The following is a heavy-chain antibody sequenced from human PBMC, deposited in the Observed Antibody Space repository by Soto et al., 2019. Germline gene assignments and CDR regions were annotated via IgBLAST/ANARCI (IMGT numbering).Heavy chain of an antibody. Sequence: SETLSLTCTVSGGSISSRGSMSGRSFYWGWMRQPPGKGLEWIASINYSESSNYNSSLKSRLTISVDTSKNQFSLKLSSVTAADTAVYYCARGRTYYYDSSGYYAYFDYWGQGTLVTVSS. CDR2: INYSESS. CDR1: GGSISSRGSMSGRSFY. J-gene: IGHJ4*02. CDR3: ARGRTYYYDSSGYYAYFDY. D-gene: IGHD3-22*01. V-gene: IGHV4-39*07.